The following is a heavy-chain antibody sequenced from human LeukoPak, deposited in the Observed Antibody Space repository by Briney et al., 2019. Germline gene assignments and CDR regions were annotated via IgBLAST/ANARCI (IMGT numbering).Heavy chain of an antibody. CDR3: ARDRIAAGGSGA. J-gene: IGHJ5*02. CDR2: INPNSGGT. Sequence: ASVKVSCKASGYTFTRYSMHWVRQAPGQGLEWMGRINPNSGGTNYAQKFQGRVTMTRDTSISTAYMELSSLRSDDTAVYYCARDRIAAGGSGAWGQGTLVTVSS. D-gene: IGHD6-13*01. V-gene: IGHV1-2*06. CDR1: GYTFTRYS.